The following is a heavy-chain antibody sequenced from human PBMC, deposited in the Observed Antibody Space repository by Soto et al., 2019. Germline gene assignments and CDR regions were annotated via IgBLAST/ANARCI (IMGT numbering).Heavy chain of an antibody. Sequence: EVQLLESGGGLVQPGGSLRLSCAASGFTFSSYAMSWVRQAPGKGLEWVSAISGSGGSTYYADSVKGRFTISRDNSKNTLDLEMNSLRAEDTAVYYCAKANYYDTLFDYWGQGTLVTVSS. V-gene: IGHV3-23*01. CDR3: AKANYYDTLFDY. CDR1: GFTFSSYA. D-gene: IGHD3-22*01. CDR2: ISGSGGST. J-gene: IGHJ4*02.